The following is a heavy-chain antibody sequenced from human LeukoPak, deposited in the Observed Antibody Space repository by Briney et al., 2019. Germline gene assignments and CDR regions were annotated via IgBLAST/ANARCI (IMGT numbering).Heavy chain of an antibody. D-gene: IGHD1-26*01. Sequence: PSETLSLTCTVSGGSISSYYSSWIRQPPGKGLEWIGYIYYSGSTNYNPSLKSRVTISVDTSKNQFSLKLSSVTAADTAVYYCARLIGEATRASDIWGQGTMVTVSS. V-gene: IGHV4-59*08. J-gene: IGHJ3*02. CDR3: ARLIGEATRASDI. CDR2: IYYSGST. CDR1: GGSISSYY.